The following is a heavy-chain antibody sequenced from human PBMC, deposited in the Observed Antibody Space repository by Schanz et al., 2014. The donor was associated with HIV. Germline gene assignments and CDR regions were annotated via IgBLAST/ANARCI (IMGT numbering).Heavy chain of an antibody. Sequence: EVQLVESGGGLLQPGRSLRLSCAASGFIFSDYSMHWVRQAPGKGLEWVSSISSSSTYIYYADSVKGRFTISRDNAKNSLYLHMNSLRAEDTAVYFCAKSNGGDTAVVQYYFDYWGQGTLVSVSS. CDR3: AKSNGGDTAVVQYYFDY. J-gene: IGHJ4*02. D-gene: IGHD5-18*01. CDR2: ISSSSTYI. CDR1: GFIFSDYS. V-gene: IGHV3-21*01.